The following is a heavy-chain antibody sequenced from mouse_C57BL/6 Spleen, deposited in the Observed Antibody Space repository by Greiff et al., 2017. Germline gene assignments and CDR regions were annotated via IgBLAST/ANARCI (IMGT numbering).Heavy chain of an antibody. CDR3: ARNDGYYDAMDY. CDR1: GYAFSSSW. Sequence: VQLKESGPELVKPGASVKISCKASGYAFSSSWMHWVKQRPGTGLEWIGRIYPGDGDTNYTGKFKGKAPPTADKSSRTADMQLSSLTSEYSAVYYCARNDGYYDAMDYWGQGTAVTVSS. D-gene: IGHD2-2*01. J-gene: IGHJ4*01. V-gene: IGHV1-82*01. CDR2: IYPGDGDT.